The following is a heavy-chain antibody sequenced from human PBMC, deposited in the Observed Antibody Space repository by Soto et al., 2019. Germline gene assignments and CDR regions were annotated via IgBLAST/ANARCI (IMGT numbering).Heavy chain of an antibody. J-gene: IGHJ6*03. D-gene: IGHD3-10*01. Sequence: HPGGSLRLSCAASGFTFSSYGMHWVRQAPGKGLEWVAVISYDGSNKYYADSVKGRFTISRDNSKNTLYLQMNSLRAEDTAVYYCAKSRSAMVRGAHPYYYYYMDVWGKGTTVTVSS. CDR2: ISYDGSNK. V-gene: IGHV3-30*18. CDR1: GFTFSSYG. CDR3: AKSRSAMVRGAHPYYYYYMDV.